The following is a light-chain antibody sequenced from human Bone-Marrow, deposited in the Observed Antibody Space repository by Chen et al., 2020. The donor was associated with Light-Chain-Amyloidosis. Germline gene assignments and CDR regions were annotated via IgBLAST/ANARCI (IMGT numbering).Light chain of an antibody. CDR3: QVWDRSSDRPV. CDR2: DDS. Sequence: SYVLTQPSSVSVAPGQTATIACGGNNIGSTSVHWYQQTPGQAPLLVVYDDSDRPSGIPERLSGSNSGKTDALVISRVGAGDEADYYCQVWDRSSDRPVFGGGPKLTVL. CDR1: NIGSTS. J-gene: IGLJ3*02. V-gene: IGLV3-21*02.